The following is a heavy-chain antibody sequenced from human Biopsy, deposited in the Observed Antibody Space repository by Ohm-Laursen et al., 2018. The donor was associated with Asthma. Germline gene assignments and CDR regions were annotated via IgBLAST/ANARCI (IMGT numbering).Heavy chain of an antibody. CDR3: ARDMNRDGWYFDY. V-gene: IGHV3-30-3*01. Sequence: SLRLSCTASGFTFSTYAMRWVRQAPGKGLEWVAVISYDGSNKYYADSVKGRPTISRDNSKNTLYLQMNSLRGDDTAVYYCARDMNRDGWYFDYWGQGTLVTVSS. CDR1: GFTFSTYA. CDR2: ISYDGSNK. J-gene: IGHJ4*02. D-gene: IGHD5-24*01.